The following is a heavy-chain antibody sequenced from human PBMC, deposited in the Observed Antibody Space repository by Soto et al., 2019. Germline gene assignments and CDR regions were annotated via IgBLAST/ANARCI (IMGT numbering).Heavy chain of an antibody. D-gene: IGHD3-22*01. CDR2: ISGSGGST. CDR1: GFTFSSYA. CDR3: AKERGDNYYDSSGYPYDAFDI. V-gene: IGHV3-23*01. J-gene: IGHJ3*02. Sequence: GGSLRLSCAASGFTFSSYAMSWVRQAPGKGLEWVSAISGSGGSTYYADSVKGRFTISRDNSKNTLYLQMNSLRAEDTAVYYCAKERGDNYYDSSGYPYDAFDIWGQGTMVTVSS.